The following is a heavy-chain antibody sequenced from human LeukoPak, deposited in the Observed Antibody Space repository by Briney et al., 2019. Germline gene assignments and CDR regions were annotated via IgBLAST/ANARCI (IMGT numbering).Heavy chain of an antibody. Sequence: SVKVSCKASGGTFSSYAISWVRQAPGQGLEWMGRIIPIFGIANYAQKFQGRVTITADKSTSTAYMELSSLRSEDTAVYYCASTDSSGYYKERFDYWGQETLVTVSS. V-gene: IGHV1-69*04. D-gene: IGHD3-22*01. CDR3: ASTDSSGYYKERFDY. CDR2: IIPIFGIA. CDR1: GGTFSSYA. J-gene: IGHJ4*02.